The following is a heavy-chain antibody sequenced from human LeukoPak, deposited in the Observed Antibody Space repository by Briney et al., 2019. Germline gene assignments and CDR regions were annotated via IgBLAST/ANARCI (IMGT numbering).Heavy chain of an antibody. CDR2: ISGSGGST. CDR3: ANSKSPYYYDSSGYHPFDY. V-gene: IGHV3-23*01. J-gene: IGHJ4*02. CDR1: GFTFSSYA. D-gene: IGHD3-22*01. Sequence: GGSLRLSCAASGFTFSSYAMSWVRQAPGKGLEWVSAISGSGGSTYYADSVKGRFTISRDNSKNTLYLQMNSLRAEDTAVYYCANSKSPYYYDSSGYHPFDYWGQGTLVTVSS.